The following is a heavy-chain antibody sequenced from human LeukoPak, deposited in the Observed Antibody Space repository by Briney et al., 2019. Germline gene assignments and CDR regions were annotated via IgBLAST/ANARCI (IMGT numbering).Heavy chain of an antibody. CDR1: GFPFSSYA. J-gene: IGHJ4*02. CDR3: AKSDYYDSSGHPSSFEY. V-gene: IGHV3-23*01. D-gene: IGHD3-22*01. CDR2: VSGSGGTT. Sequence: GGSLRLSCAASGFPFSSYAMSWVPQGPGKGREWVSAVSGSGGTTYYAHSVRGRFTISRDNSKSTLYLQMNSLRAEDTAVYYCAKSDYYDSSGHPSSFEYWGQGTLVTVSS.